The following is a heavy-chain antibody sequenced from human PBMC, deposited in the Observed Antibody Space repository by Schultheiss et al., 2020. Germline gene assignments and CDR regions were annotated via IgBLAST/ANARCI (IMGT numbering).Heavy chain of an antibody. Sequence: GGSLRLSCAASGFTFSGSAMHWVRQAPRRGLEYVALINSDGGDTYYADSVKGRFTISRDNSKNTLYLQMNSLRAEDTAVYYCARGETVQLERGYYYYGMDVWGQGTTVTVSS. J-gene: IGHJ6*02. CDR2: INSDGGDT. CDR3: ARGETVQLERGYYYYGMDV. V-gene: IGHV3-64*04. CDR1: GFTFSGSA. D-gene: IGHD1-1*01.